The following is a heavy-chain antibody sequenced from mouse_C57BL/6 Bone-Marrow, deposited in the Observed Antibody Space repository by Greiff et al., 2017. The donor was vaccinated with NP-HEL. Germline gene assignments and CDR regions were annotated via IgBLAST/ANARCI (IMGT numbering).Heavy chain of an antibody. CDR3: ARAYYYGSSYDY. J-gene: IGHJ2*01. V-gene: IGHV5-4*03. CDR1: GFTFSSYA. D-gene: IGHD1-1*01. CDR2: ISDGGSYT. Sequence: EVMLVESGGGLVKPGGSLKLSCAASGFTFSSYAMSWVRQTPEKRLEWVATISDGGSYTYYPDNVKGRFTISRDNAKNNLYLQMSHLKSEDTAMYYCARAYYYGSSYDYWGQGTTLTVSS.